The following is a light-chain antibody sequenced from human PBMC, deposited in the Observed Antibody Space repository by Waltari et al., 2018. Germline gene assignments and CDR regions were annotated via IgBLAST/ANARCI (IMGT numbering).Light chain of an antibody. CDR2: DVS. CDR1: SSDVGNYRY. CDR3: SSYTTSSTSV. V-gene: IGLV2-14*01. Sequence: QSALTQPASVSGSPGQPITISCTGTSSDVGNYRYASWYQQHPGKAPKLMIYDVSERPSGVSDRFSGSKSGNTASLTISGLQAEDEADYYCSSYTTSSTSVFGTGTKVTVL. J-gene: IGLJ1*01.